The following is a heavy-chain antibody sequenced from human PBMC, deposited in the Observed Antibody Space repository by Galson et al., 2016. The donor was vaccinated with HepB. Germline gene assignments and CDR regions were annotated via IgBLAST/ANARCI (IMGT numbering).Heavy chain of an antibody. CDR3: AKGKWSWNTHFDY. D-gene: IGHD1/OR15-1a*01. CDR1: GFTFSDYF. J-gene: IGHJ4*01. V-gene: IGHV3-11*01. CDR2: IRYSGDPM. Sequence: SLRLSCAASGFTFSDYFMAWIRQPPGKGLEWVSHIRYSGDPMSYADSVMGRFTISRDNAKNSLFLQMDRLRAEDSAIYYCAKGKWSWNTHFDYWGHGTLVTVSS.